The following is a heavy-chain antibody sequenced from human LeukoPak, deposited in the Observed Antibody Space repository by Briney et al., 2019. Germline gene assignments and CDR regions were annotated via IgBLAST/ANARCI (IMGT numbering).Heavy chain of an antibody. CDR2: MYNGGST. CDR3: ARHIREYRSGWYGFGY. V-gene: IGHV4-39*01. CDR1: GGSISSSSYY. Sequence: SETLFLTCTVSGGSISSSSYYWGWIRQPPGKGLEWIGSMYNGGSTYYNPSLKSRVTISVDMSKNQFSLKLSSVTAADTAVYYCARHIREYRSGWYGFGYWGQGTLVTVSS. J-gene: IGHJ4*02. D-gene: IGHD6-19*01.